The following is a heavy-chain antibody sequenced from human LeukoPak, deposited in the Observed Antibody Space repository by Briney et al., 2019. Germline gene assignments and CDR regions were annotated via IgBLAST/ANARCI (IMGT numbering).Heavy chain of an antibody. Sequence: SETLSLTCTVSGGSMSTYYWGWIRQPPGKGLEWIGSIYYSGSTYYNPSLKSRVTISVDTSKNQFSLKLSSVTAADTAVYYCARDGLGYFDYYMDVWGKGTTVTVSS. CDR2: IYYSGST. V-gene: IGHV4-39*07. CDR3: ARDGLGYFDYYMDV. D-gene: IGHD3-22*01. J-gene: IGHJ6*03. CDR1: GGSMSTYY.